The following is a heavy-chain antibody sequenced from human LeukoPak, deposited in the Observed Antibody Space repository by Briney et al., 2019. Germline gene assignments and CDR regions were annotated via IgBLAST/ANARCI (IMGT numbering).Heavy chain of an antibody. CDR1: GFSFSSYG. D-gene: IGHD3-10*01. Sequence: GGSLRLSCAASGFSFSSYGMHWVRQAPGKGLERVAYIRSDGSNKDYADSVKGRFTVSRDNSQNTLYLQMSSLGPENTAVYYCAKDRGSHHYFDYWGQGTLVTVSS. J-gene: IGHJ4*02. CDR3: AKDRGSHHYFDY. CDR2: IRSDGSNK. V-gene: IGHV3-30*02.